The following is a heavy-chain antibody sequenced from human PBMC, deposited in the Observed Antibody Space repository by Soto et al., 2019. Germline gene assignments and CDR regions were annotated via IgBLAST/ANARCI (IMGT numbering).Heavy chain of an antibody. CDR3: AKEGIQLWSAFDH. CDR2: ISNDADNK. Sequence: QVQLVESGGGVVQPGRSLRLSCAASGFTFSNYGIHWVRQAPGKGLEWVAVISNDADNKYYADSVKGRFTISRDNSKNTLYLQMNSLSADDTAVYFCAKEGIQLWSAFDHWGQGTLVTVSS. V-gene: IGHV3-30*18. CDR1: GFTFSNYG. D-gene: IGHD5-18*01. J-gene: IGHJ4*02.